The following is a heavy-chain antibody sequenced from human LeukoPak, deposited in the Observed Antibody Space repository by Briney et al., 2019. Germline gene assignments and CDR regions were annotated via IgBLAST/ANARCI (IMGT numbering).Heavy chain of an antibody. CDR2: ILTSGTTI. J-gene: IGHJ3*02. D-gene: IGHD5-18*01. CDR3: VRGGSPDTAMLPDALDI. V-gene: IGHV3-48*03. CDR1: GFTFSSYE. Sequence: PGGSLRLSCAASGFTFSSYEMNWVRQAPGKGLEWVSYILTSGTTIYYADSVKGRFTISRDNARNSLYPQMNSLRAEDTALYYCVRGGSPDTAMLPDALDIWGQGTMVTVSS.